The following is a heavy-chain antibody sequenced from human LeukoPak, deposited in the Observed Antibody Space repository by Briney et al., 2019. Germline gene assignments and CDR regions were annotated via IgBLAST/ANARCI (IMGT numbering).Heavy chain of an antibody. CDR3: ARALSWTTVTTDNWFDP. CDR2: INPNSGGT. Sequence: ASVKFSCKASGYTFTGSYMHWERQAPGQGLEWMGWINPNSGGTNYAQKFQGRVTMTRDTSISTAYMELSRLRSDDTAVYYCARALSWTTVTTDNWFDPWGQGTLVTVSS. J-gene: IGHJ5*02. D-gene: IGHD4-11*01. CDR1: GYTFTGSY. V-gene: IGHV1-2*02.